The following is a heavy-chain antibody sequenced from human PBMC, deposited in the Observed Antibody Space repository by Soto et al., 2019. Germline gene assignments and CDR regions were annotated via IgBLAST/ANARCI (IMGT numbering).Heavy chain of an antibody. CDR3: ARGTRITMVRGVIIPNFDY. CDR2: INHSGST. D-gene: IGHD3-10*01. CDR1: GGSFGGYY. J-gene: IGHJ4*02. Sequence: SETLSLTCAVYGGSFGGYYWSWIRQPPGKGLEWIGEINHSGSTNYNPSLKSRVTISVDTSKNQFSLKLSSVTAADTAVYYCARGTRITMVRGVIIPNFDYWGQGTLVTV. V-gene: IGHV4-34*01.